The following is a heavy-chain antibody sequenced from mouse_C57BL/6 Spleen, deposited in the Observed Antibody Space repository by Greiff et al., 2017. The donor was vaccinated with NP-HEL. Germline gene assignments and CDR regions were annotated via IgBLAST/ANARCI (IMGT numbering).Heavy chain of an antibody. V-gene: IGHV1-39*01. CDR2: INPNYGTT. D-gene: IGHD1-1*01. CDR1: GYSFTDYN. CDR3: ARATTVVARYYYAMDD. Sequence: EVQLQQSGPELVKPGASVKISCKASGYSFTDYNMNWVKQSNGKSLEWIGVINPNYGTTSYNQKFKGKATLTVDQSSSTAYMQLNSLTSKDSAVYYWARATTVVARYYYAMDDWGQGTSVTVSS. J-gene: IGHJ4*01.